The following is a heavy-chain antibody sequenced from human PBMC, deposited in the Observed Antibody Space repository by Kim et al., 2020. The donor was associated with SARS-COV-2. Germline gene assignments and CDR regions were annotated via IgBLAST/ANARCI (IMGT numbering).Heavy chain of an antibody. Sequence: YTPSLKSRVTISVDRSKNQFSLKLGSVTAADTAVYYCARGGLRSIAYFDYWGQGTLVTVSS. CDR3: ARGGLRSIAYFDY. J-gene: IGHJ4*02. V-gene: IGHV4-30-2*01. D-gene: IGHD4-17*01.